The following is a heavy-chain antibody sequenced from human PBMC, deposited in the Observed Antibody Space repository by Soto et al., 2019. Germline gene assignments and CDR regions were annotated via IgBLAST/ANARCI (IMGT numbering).Heavy chain of an antibody. CDR2: VSAYNGER. Sequence: QVPLVQSGAEVKKPGTSVKVSCKASGYTFTNYGINWVRQAPGQGLEWLGWVSAYNGERRYAQRVQAGVIMTTDTTTTTASMELSSLRSDATAVYYCSRGTSIPASGDYWGQGTLVTVSS. CDR3: SRGTSIPASGDY. J-gene: IGHJ4*01. D-gene: IGHD6-6*01. CDR1: GYTFTNYG. V-gene: IGHV1-18*01.